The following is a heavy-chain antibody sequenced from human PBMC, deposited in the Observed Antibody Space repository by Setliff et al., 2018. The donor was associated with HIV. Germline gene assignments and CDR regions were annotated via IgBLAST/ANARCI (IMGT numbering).Heavy chain of an antibody. CDR1: GGSISNFY. CDR3: ARLDCSSSSGFVDY. D-gene: IGHD2-2*01. V-gene: IGHV4-4*09. Sequence: SETLSLTCTVSGGSISNFYWSWIRQPPGKGLEWIGYIYTSGSTNYNPSLKSRVTISVDTSKNQFSLKLSSVTAADTAVYYCARLDCSSSSGFVDYWGQGTLVTVSS. J-gene: IGHJ4*02. CDR2: IYTSGST.